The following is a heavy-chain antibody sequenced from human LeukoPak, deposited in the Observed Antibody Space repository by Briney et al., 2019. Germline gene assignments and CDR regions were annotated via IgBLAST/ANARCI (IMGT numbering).Heavy chain of an antibody. CDR3: ARDLEYSSSLYEFSWASVFDY. CDR1: GGPISSHY. V-gene: IGHV4-4*07. CDR2: IYTSGST. J-gene: IGHJ4*02. Sequence: SETLSLTCTVSGGPISSHYWRWIRQPAGKGLEWLGRIYTSGSTNYNPSLKSRVTMSVDTSKSQFSLKLSSVTAADTAVYYCARDLEYSSSLYEFSWASVFDYWGQGTLVTVSS. D-gene: IGHD6-13*01.